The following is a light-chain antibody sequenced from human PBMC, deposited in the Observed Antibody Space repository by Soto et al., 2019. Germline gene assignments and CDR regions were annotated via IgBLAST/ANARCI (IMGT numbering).Light chain of an antibody. CDR2: GAS. CDR1: QSVSSN. CDR3: QQYDNWLWT. J-gene: IGKJ1*01. V-gene: IGKV3D-15*01. Sequence: EIVMTQSTATLSVSPGARATLSCMASQSVSSNLAWYQQTPGQAPRLLIFGASTRATGIPASFSGSGSGTEFTLTIRSLQSEDFAVYDCQQYDNWLWTVGEGTKVEVK.